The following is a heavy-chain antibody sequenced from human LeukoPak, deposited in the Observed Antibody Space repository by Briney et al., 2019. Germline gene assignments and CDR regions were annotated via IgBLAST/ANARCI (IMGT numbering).Heavy chain of an antibody. Sequence: ASVEVSCKASGYTFTGYYMHWVRQAPGQGLEWMGGIIPIFGTANYAQKFQGRVTITADESTSTAYMELSSLRSEDTAVYYCARGLERRFDYWGQGTLVTVSS. D-gene: IGHD1-1*01. CDR2: IIPIFGTA. V-gene: IGHV1-69*13. CDR1: GYTFTGYY. J-gene: IGHJ4*02. CDR3: ARGLERRFDY.